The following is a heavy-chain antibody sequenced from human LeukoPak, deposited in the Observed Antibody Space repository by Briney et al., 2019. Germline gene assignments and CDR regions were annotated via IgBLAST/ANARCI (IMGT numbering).Heavy chain of an antibody. J-gene: IGHJ4*02. Sequence: GGSLRLSCAASGFTLSSYAMHWVRQAPGKGLEWVAVISYDGSNKYYADSVKGRFTISRDNSKNTLYLQMNSLRAEDTAVYYCARDLSGSYLYYFDYWGQGTLVTVSS. V-gene: IGHV3-30*04. CDR3: ARDLSGSYLYYFDY. CDR1: GFTLSSYA. D-gene: IGHD1-26*01. CDR2: ISYDGSNK.